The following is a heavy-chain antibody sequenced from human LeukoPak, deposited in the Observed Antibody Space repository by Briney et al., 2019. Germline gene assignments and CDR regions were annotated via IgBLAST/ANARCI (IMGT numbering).Heavy chain of an antibody. CDR2: INPNTGGT. Sequence: ASVKVSCKASGYTFTSYYIHWVRQAPGQGLEWMGCINPNTGGTNYAQKFQGRVTMTTDTSTSTAYMELRSLRSDDTAVYYCARAEGLYDGMDVWGQGTTVTVSS. J-gene: IGHJ6*02. CDR3: ARAEGLYDGMDV. V-gene: IGHV1-2*02. CDR1: GYTFTSYY.